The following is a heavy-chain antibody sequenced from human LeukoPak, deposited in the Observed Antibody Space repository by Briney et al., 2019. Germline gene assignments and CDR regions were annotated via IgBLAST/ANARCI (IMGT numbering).Heavy chain of an antibody. J-gene: IGHJ4*02. CDR1: GGSFSGYY. V-gene: IGHV3-66*01. Sequence: ETLSLTCAVYGGSFSGYYWSWIRQPPGKGLEWVSVIYSGGSTYYADSVKGRFTNSRDNSKNTLYLQMNSLRAEDTAVYYCARGGLWFGEEGLCRLDYWGQGTLVTVSS. CDR2: IYSGGST. D-gene: IGHD3-10*01. CDR3: ARGGLWFGEEGLCRLDY.